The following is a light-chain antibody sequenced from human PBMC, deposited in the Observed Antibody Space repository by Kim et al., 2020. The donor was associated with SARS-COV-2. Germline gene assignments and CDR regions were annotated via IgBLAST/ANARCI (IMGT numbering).Light chain of an antibody. CDR2: AAS. CDR3: QQHNHWPYT. CDR1: QSVSSI. J-gene: IGKJ2*01. V-gene: IGKV3-15*01. Sequence: EVVMTQSPATLSVSPGERVTLSCRASQSVSSILAWYQQRPGQAPRLLIYAASTRATGIPARFSGSGSGTAFTLTISSLQSEDFAVYYCQQHNHWPYTVGQGTKLEI.